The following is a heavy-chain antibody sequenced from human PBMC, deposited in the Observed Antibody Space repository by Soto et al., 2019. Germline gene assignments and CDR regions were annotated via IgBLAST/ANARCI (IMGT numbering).Heavy chain of an antibody. CDR2: ISYDGSNK. J-gene: IGHJ4*02. CDR1: GFTFSSYG. V-gene: IGHV3-30*18. D-gene: IGHD3-22*01. CDR3: AKGGGDPPTIVVVTPYFDY. Sequence: LRLSCAASGFTFSSYGMHWVRQAPGKGLEWVAVISYDGSNKYYADSVKGRFTTSRDNSKNTLYLQMNSLRAEDTAVYYCAKGGGDPPTIVVVTPYFDYWGQGTLVTVSS.